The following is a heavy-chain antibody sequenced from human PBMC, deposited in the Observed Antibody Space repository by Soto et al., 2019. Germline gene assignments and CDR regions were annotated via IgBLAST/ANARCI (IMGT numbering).Heavy chain of an antibody. CDR2: MSFDGTYK. CDR1: GFRFSDYG. CDR3: AKDRRDGEYNSVYDF. J-gene: IGHJ4*02. D-gene: IGHD4-17*01. Sequence: QVQVAESGGGVVQPGRSLRLSCIGSGFRFSDYGMHWVRQAPGKGLEWVAMMSFDGTYKYSADSVKGRFIISRDNSKNTLFLQMNSLRAGDTAVYYCAKDRRDGEYNSVYDFWGQGTLLTVSS. V-gene: IGHV3-30*18.